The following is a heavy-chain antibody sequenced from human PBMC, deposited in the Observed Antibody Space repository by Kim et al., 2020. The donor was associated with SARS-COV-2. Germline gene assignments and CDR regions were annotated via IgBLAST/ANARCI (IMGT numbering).Heavy chain of an antibody. V-gene: IGHV4-59*13. CDR3: AREGGDGYNYGVLD. CDR2: IYYSGST. CDR1: GGSISSYY. D-gene: IGHD5-12*01. J-gene: IGHJ4*02. Sequence: SETLSLTCTVSGGSISSYYWSWIRQPPGKGLEWIGYIYYSGSTNYNPSLKSRVTISVDTSKNQFSLKLSSVTAADTAVYYCAREGGDGYNYGVLDWGQGTLVTVSS.